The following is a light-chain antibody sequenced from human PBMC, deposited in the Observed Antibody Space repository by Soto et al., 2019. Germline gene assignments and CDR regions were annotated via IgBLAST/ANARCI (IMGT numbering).Light chain of an antibody. CDR2: GAS. J-gene: IGKJ4*01. Sequence: ETVMTQSPATLSVSPGERATLSGRASLSVSTTLAWHQHNPGQAPRLLISGASTGATAIPARFSGSGSGTEFTLTISSLQSEDCAIYYCQQYHTWPITFGGGTKVDIK. V-gene: IGKV3-15*01. CDR1: LSVSTT. CDR3: QQYHTWPIT.